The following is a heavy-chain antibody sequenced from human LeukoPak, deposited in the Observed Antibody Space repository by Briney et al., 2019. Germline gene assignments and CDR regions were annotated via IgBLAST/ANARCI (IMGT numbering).Heavy chain of an antibody. Sequence: PGGSLRLSCAASGFIFSDQNMNWVRQAPGKGLEWVSSISRTSNYIYYADSVKGRFTISRDNANNSLYLQMSSLRAEDTAVYYCAKDWPPQCGTSCLFDYWGQGTLVTISS. V-gene: IGHV3-21*04. CDR2: ISRTSNYI. CDR1: GFIFSDQN. J-gene: IGHJ4*02. CDR3: AKDWPPQCGTSCLFDY. D-gene: IGHD2-2*01.